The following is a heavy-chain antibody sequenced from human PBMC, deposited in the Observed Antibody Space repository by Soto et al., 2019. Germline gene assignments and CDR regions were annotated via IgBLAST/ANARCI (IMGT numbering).Heavy chain of an antibody. CDR3: AKTYYDYVWGSYCPDAFDI. CDR1: GGSISSSSYY. V-gene: IGHV4-39*01. CDR2: IYYSGST. Sequence: PSETLSLTCTVSGGSISSSSYYWGWIRQPPGEGLEWIGSIYYSGSTYYNPSLKSRVTISVDTSKNQFSLKLSSVTAADTAVYYCAKTYYDYVWGSYCPDAFDIWGQGTMVTVSS. D-gene: IGHD3-16*01. J-gene: IGHJ3*02.